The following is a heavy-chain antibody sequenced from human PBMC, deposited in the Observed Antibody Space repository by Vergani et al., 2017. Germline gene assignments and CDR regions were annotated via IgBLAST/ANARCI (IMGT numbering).Heavy chain of an antibody. D-gene: IGHD3-22*01. J-gene: IGHJ5*02. CDR3: ARTSYYCDSSGSLYNWFDP. CDR2: IIPIFGTA. Sequence: QVQLVQSGAEVKKPGSSVKVSCKASGGTFSSYAISWVRQAPGQGLEWMGGIIPIFGTANYAQKFQGRVTITADESTSTAYMELSSLRSEDTAVYYCARTSYYCDSSGSLYNWFDPWGQGTLVTVSS. CDR1: GGTFSSYA. V-gene: IGHV1-69*12.